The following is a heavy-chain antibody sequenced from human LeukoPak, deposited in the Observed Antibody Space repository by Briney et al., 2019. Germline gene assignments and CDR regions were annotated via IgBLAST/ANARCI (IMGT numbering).Heavy chain of an antibody. J-gene: IGHJ4*02. CDR1: GFTSSSYG. V-gene: IGHV3-33*06. CDR3: AKTLRTGYSSGWYYFDY. D-gene: IGHD6-19*01. CDR2: IWYDGSNK. Sequence: GGSLRLSCAASGFTSSSYGMHWVRQAPGKGLEWVAVIWYDGSNKYYADSVKGRFTISRDNSKNTLYLQMNSPRAEDTAVYYCAKTLRTGYSSGWYYFDYWGQGTLVTVSS.